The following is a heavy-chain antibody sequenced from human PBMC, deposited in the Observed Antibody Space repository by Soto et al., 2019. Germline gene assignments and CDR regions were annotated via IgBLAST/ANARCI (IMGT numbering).Heavy chain of an antibody. Sequence: PSETLSLTCTVSGGSISSYYWSWIRQPPGKGLEWIGYIYYSGSTNYNPALKSRVTISVDTSKNQFSLKLSSVTAADTAVYYCATRYCSSTSCYKWFDPWGQGTLVTVSS. CDR3: ATRYCSSTSCYKWFDP. CDR1: GGSISSYY. CDR2: IYYSGST. D-gene: IGHD2-2*01. V-gene: IGHV4-59*08. J-gene: IGHJ5*02.